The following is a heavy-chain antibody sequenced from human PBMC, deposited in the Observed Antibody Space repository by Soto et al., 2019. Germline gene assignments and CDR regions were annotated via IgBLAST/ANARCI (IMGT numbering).Heavy chain of an antibody. D-gene: IGHD2-2*01. CDR2: IKQDGSEK. V-gene: IGHV3-7*05. J-gene: IGHJ6*02. CDR1: GFTFSSYW. CDR3: ARDEYQLGTDYYYYGMDV. Sequence: GGSLRLSCAASGFTFSSYWMSWVRQAPGKGLEWVANIKQDGSEKYYVDSVKGRFTISRDNAKNSLYLQMNSLRAEDTAVYYCARDEYQLGTDYYYYGMDVWGQGTTVTVSS.